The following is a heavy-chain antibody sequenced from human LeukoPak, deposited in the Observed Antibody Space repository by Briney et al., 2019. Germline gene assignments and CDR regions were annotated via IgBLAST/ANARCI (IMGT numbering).Heavy chain of an antibody. CDR1: GFTLSSYW. CDR3: ARGMFRKIYYHGMDV. D-gene: IGHD3-10*01. Sequence: PGGSLRLSCAASGFTLSSYWMHWVRQAPGKGLEWVSAISGSGGSTYYADSVKGRVTIFRDNSKDSLYLQMNSLRTEDAALYYCARGMFRKIYYHGMDVWGQGTTVTVSS. J-gene: IGHJ6*02. V-gene: IGHV3-43*02. CDR2: ISGSGGST.